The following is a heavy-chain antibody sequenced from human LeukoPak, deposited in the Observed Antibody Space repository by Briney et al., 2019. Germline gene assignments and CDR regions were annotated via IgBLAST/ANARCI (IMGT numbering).Heavy chain of an antibody. CDR1: GFTFSSYA. J-gene: IGHJ6*02. CDR2: LYSGGST. CDR3: ASRDKGYYYGMDV. D-gene: IGHD5-24*01. Sequence: GGSLRLSCAASGFTFSSYAMSWVRQAPGKGLEWVSLLYSGGSTYYADSVKGRFSISRDNSKNTLYLQMNSLRAEDTAVYYCASRDKGYYYGMDVWGQGTTVTVSS. V-gene: IGHV3-66*01.